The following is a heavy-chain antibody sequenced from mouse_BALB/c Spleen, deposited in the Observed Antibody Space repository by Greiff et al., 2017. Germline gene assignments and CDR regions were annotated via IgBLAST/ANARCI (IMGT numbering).Heavy chain of an antibody. CDR3: AMDYGYDGGYAMDY. J-gene: IGHJ4*01. V-gene: IGHV3-2*02. CDR2: ISYSGST. CDR1: GYSITSDYA. Sequence: ESGPGLVKPSQSLSLTCTVTGYSITSDYAWNWIRQFPGNKLEWMGYISYSGSTSYNPSLKSRISITRDTSKNQFFLQLNSVTTEDTATYYCAMDYGYDGGYAMDYWGQGTSVTVSS. D-gene: IGHD2-2*01.